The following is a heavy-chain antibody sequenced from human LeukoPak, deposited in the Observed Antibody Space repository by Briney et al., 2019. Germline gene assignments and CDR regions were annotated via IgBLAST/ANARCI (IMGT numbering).Heavy chain of an antibody. J-gene: IGHJ4*02. CDR1: GFTFSSYS. D-gene: IGHD3-16*01. Sequence: GGSLRLSCAASGFTFSSYSMNWVRQAPGKGLEWVSYISSSSTIYYADSVKGRFTISRDNAKNSLYLQMNSLRDEDTAVYYCAKFEFGFWGQGTLVTVSS. V-gene: IGHV3-48*02. CDR2: ISSSSTI. CDR3: AKFEFGF.